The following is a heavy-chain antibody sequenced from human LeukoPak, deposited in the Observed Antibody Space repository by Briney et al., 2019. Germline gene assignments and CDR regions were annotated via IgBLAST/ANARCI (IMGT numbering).Heavy chain of an antibody. D-gene: IGHD3-3*01. CDR1: GFTFSSYA. CDR2: ISGSGGST. J-gene: IGHJ4*01. CDR3: AKAQRRAIFGVVTPIDY. Sequence: GGSLRLSCAASGFTFSSYAMSWVRQAPGKGLEWVSAISGSGGSTYYADSVKGRFTISRDNSKNTLYLQMNSLRAEDTAVYYCAKAQRRAIFGVVTPIDYWGRGTLVTVSS. V-gene: IGHV3-23*01.